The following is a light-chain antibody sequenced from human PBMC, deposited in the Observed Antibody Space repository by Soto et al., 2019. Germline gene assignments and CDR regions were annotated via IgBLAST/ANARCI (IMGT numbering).Light chain of an antibody. Sequence: EIVMTQSPATLSVSPGERATLSCRASQSVSSNLAWYQQKPGQAPRLLIYGASTRATGIPARFSGSGSGTDITLTISRLEPEDFAVYYCHQYNNWPPITFGQGTRLEIK. CDR1: QSVSSN. CDR2: GAS. CDR3: HQYNNWPPIT. V-gene: IGKV3-15*01. J-gene: IGKJ5*01.